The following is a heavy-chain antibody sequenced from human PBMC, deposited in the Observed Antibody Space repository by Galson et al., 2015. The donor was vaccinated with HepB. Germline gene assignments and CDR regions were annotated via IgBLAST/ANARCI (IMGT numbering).Heavy chain of an antibody. Sequence: SCKASGYTFPAYYVHWVRQAPGQGLEWMGRINPNSGGTNFAQKFQDRVTMTRDKSINTAYLELSRLRTDDTAVYYCARAGTTWGLFSYYGLDVWGQGTTLTVS. CDR3: ARAGTTWGLFSYYGLDV. CDR1: GYTFPAYY. D-gene: IGHD1-14*01. V-gene: IGHV1-2*06. J-gene: IGHJ6*02. CDR2: INPNSGGT.